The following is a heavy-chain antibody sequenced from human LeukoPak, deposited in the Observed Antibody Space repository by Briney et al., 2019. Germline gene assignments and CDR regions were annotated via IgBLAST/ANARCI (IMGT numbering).Heavy chain of an antibody. J-gene: IGHJ4*02. D-gene: IGHD1-26*01. Sequence: GGSLTLSCAASGFTYSIYAMSWVRQAPGKGLEWVAFIRYDGSNKYYADSVKGRFTISRDNSKNTLYLQMNSLRAEDTAVYYCAKQGATSVGSRRVFNYFDYWSQGTLVTVSS. V-gene: IGHV3-30*02. CDR3: AKQGATSVGSRRVFNYFDY. CDR2: IRYDGSNK. CDR1: GFTYSIYA.